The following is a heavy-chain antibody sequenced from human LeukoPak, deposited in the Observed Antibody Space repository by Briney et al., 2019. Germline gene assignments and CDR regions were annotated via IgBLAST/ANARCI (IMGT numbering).Heavy chain of an antibody. J-gene: IGHJ3*01. Sequence: GGSLRLSCAASGFSFYYYGMHWVRQGPGTRLEWVAVIRSDGNDKYYGDSVKGRFTISRDISKNTLYLQMISLRAEDTGVYYCAKDRTPVYGNFDVDAFDVWGQGTVVTVSS. V-gene: IGHV3-30*02. CDR1: GFSFYYYG. D-gene: IGHD4-11*01. CDR2: IRSDGNDK. CDR3: AKDRTPVYGNFDVDAFDV.